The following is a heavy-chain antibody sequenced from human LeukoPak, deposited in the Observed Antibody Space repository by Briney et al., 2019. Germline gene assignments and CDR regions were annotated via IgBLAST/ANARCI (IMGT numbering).Heavy chain of an antibody. CDR1: GGMFSSYA. Sequence: ASVKVSCKASGGMFSSYAISWVRQAPGQGLEWMGGIIPISDTANYAQKLQGRVTMTTDTSTSTAYMELRSLRSDDTAVYYCARSLVVPAAMNFDYWGQGTLVTVSS. D-gene: IGHD2-2*01. CDR2: IIPISDTA. CDR3: ARSLVVPAAMNFDY. J-gene: IGHJ4*02. V-gene: IGHV1-69*05.